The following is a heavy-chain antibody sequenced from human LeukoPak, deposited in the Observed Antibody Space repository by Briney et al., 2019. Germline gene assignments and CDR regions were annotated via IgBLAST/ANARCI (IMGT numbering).Heavy chain of an antibody. CDR3: ARDSGGPHSGFEI. CDR1: GGSISSYY. CDR2: IYNSGST. D-gene: IGHD6-19*01. V-gene: IGHV4-59*01. J-gene: IGHJ3*02. Sequence: PSETLSLTCTVSGGSISSYYWSWIRQPPGKGLEWIGYIYNSGSTNYNPSLKSRVTISVDTSKNQYSLKMSSVTAADMAVYYCARDSGGPHSGFEIWGQGTMVTASS.